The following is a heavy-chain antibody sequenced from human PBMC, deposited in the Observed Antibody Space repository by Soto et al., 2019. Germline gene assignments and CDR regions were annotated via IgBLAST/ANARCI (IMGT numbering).Heavy chain of an antibody. D-gene: IGHD6-25*01. CDR1: EFTVNNNF. V-gene: IGHV3-66*01. CDR2: IHPDGTT. Sequence: EVQLEESGGGLVQPGASLRLSCAVSEFTVNNNFMSWVRQAPGKGLEWVSIIHPDGTTRYADSVKGRFTISRDNSRNTVYLQMNRLRVEDTAVYYCAAGRGYLIDHWGQGTLVTVSS. J-gene: IGHJ4*02. CDR3: AAGRGYLIDH.